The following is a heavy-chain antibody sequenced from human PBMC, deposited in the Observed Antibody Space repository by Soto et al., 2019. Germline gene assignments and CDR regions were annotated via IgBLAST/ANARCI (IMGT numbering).Heavy chain of an antibody. V-gene: IGHV3-11*01. J-gene: IGHJ3*02. Sequence: GGSLRLSCAASGFTFSDYYMSWIRQAPGKGLEWVSYISSSGSTIYYADSGKGRFTISRDNAKNSLYLQMNSLRAEDTAVYYCARNRYCSGGSCSGHDAFGIWGQGTMVTVSS. CDR2: ISSSGSTI. CDR1: GFTFSDYY. CDR3: ARNRYCSGGSCSGHDAFGI. D-gene: IGHD2-15*01.